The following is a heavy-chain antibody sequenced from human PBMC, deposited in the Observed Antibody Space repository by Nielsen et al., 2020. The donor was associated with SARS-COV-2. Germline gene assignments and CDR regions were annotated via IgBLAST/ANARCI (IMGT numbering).Heavy chain of an antibody. CDR1: GGSFSGYY. Sequence: SETLSLTCAVYGGSFSGYYWSWIRQPPGKGLEWIGEINHSGSTNYNPSLKSRVTISVDTSKNQFSLKLSSVTAADTAVYYCARGKKRITIFGVVIIPNPYYYYGMDVWGQGTTVTVSS. J-gene: IGHJ6*02. V-gene: IGHV4-34*01. CDR2: INHSGST. CDR3: ARGKKRITIFGVVIIPNPYYYYGMDV. D-gene: IGHD3-3*01.